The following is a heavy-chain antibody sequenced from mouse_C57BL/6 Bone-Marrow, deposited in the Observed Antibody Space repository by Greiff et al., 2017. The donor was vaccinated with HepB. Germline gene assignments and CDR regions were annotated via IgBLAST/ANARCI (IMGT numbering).Heavy chain of an antibody. Sequence: DVKLQESGGGLVQPGGSMKLSCAASGFTFSDAWMDWVRQSPEKGLEWVADIRNKANNHATYYAESVKGRFTISRDYSKSSVYLQMNSLRAEDTGIYYCTRPLTSHFDYWGQGTTLTVSS. CDR2: IRNKANNHAT. CDR3: TRPLTSHFDY. J-gene: IGHJ2*01. CDR1: GFTFSDAW. V-gene: IGHV6-6*01. D-gene: IGHD5-1*01.